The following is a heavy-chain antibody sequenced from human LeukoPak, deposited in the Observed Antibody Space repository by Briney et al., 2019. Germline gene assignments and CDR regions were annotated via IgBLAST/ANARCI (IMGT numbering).Heavy chain of an antibody. CDR1: GYTFTTFY. V-gene: IGHV1-46*01. D-gene: IGHD3-22*01. Sequence: ASVKVSCKASGYTFTTFYTHWLRQAPGQGLEWMGIINPNGGSSVYAQRFQGRVTMTRDTSTSTVYMELSSLRSEDTAVYYCARGVYDSSGYYYFDDWGQGTLVTVS. CDR3: ARGVYDSSGYYYFDD. J-gene: IGHJ4*02. CDR2: INPNGGSS.